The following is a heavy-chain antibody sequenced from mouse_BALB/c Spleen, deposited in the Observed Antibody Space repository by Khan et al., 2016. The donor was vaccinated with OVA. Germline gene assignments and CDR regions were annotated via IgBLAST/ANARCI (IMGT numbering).Heavy chain of an antibody. Sequence: QVQLKQSGPGLVQPSQSLSITCTVSGFSLTNYGVHWVCQSPGKGLEWLVVIWSGGSTDYNAAFISSLTIRKDNSTSRVFFNLNSLQAADTAIYYCARNQGGYYGSSAWFAYWGQGTLVTVSS. CDR2: IWSGGST. CDR1: GFSLTNYG. V-gene: IGHV2-4-1*01. J-gene: IGHJ3*01. D-gene: IGHD1-1*01. CDR3: ARNQGGYYGSSAWFAY.